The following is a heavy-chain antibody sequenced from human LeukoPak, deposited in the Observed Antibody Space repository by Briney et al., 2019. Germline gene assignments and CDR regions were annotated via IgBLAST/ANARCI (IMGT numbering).Heavy chain of an antibody. CDR2: INHSGST. CDR3: ARGVLIRSYGPYYFDY. Sequence: PSETLSLTCTVSGGSISSSSYYWGWIRQPPGKGLEWIGEINHSGSTNYNPSLKSRVTISVDTSKNQFSLKLSSVTAADTAVYYCARGVLIRSYGPYYFDYWGQGTLVTVSS. CDR1: GGSISSSSYY. V-gene: IGHV4-39*07. D-gene: IGHD1-26*01. J-gene: IGHJ4*02.